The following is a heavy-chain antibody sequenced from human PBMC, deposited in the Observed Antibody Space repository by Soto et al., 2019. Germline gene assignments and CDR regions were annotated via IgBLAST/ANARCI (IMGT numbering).Heavy chain of an antibody. CDR1: GFNVSSNY. V-gene: IGHV3-53*01. CDR2: IYGGGST. CDR3: ARGPHVGISTS. Sequence: EVQLVESGGGLIQPGGSLRLSCAASGFNVSSNYMSWVRQAPGKGLEWLSVIYGGGSTYYAESVKGRFTISRDNSKNTLNLQMNALRVEDTAVYYCARGPHVGISTSWGQGTLVTVSS. J-gene: IGHJ4*02. D-gene: IGHD2-2*01.